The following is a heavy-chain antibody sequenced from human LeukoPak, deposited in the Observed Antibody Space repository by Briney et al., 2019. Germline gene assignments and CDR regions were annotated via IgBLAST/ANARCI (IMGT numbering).Heavy chain of an antibody. V-gene: IGHV3-23*01. CDR2: ISGSGGST. Sequence: PGGSLRLSCAASGFTFSSYAMSWVRQAPGKGLEWVSAISGSGGSTYYADSAKGRFTISRDNSKNTLYLQMNSLRAEDTAVYYCAKEVAAAVQGALVDYWGQGTLVTVSS. D-gene: IGHD6-13*01. J-gene: IGHJ4*02. CDR3: AKEVAAAVQGALVDY. CDR1: GFTFSSYA.